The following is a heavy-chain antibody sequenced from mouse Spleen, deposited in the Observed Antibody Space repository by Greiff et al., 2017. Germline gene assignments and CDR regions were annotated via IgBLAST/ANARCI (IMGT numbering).Heavy chain of an antibody. V-gene: IGHV1-42*01. CDR3: ARPPANWDLDY. Sequence: EVQLQQSGPELVKPGASVKISCKASGYSFTGYYMNWVKQSPEKSLEWIGEINPSTGGTTYNQKFKAKATLTVDKSSSTAYMQLKSLTSEDSAVYYCARPPANWDLDYWGQGTTLTVSS. CDR1: GYSFTGYY. CDR2: INPSTGGT. D-gene: IGHD4-1*01. J-gene: IGHJ2*01.